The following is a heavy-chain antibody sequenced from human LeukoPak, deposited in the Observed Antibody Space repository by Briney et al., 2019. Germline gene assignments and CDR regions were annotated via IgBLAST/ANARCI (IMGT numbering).Heavy chain of an antibody. CDR1: GGSISSYY. V-gene: IGHV4-59*01. CDR2: IYYSGST. Sequence: PSETLSLTCTVSGGSISSYYWSWIRQPPGKGLEWIGYIYYSGSTNYNPSLKSRVTISVDTSKNQFSLKLSSVTAADTAVCYCARGGSSWDEGFDYWGQGTLVTVSS. J-gene: IGHJ4*02. CDR3: ARGGSSWDEGFDY. D-gene: IGHD6-13*01.